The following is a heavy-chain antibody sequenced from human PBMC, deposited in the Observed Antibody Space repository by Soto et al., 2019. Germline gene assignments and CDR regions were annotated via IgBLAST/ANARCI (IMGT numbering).Heavy chain of an antibody. CDR1: GFTFSSYA. CDR3: AKDRGNSGRRGYFDY. CDR2: ISDSGGSS. J-gene: IGHJ4*02. D-gene: IGHD6-19*01. Sequence: GGSLRLSCAASGFTFSSYAMSWVRQAPGKGLEWVSAISDSGGSSYYADSVKGRFTISRDNSKNTLYLEMNGLRAEDTAVYYCAKDRGNSGRRGYFDYWGQGTQVTVSS. V-gene: IGHV3-23*01.